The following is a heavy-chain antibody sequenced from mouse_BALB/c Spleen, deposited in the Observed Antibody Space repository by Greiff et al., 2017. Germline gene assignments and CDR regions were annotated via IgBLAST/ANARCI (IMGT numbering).Heavy chain of an antibody. CDR1: GFNIKVYY. D-gene: IGHD2-2*01. CDR2: IDPENGDT. CDR3: NADGYVTFAY. J-gene: IGHJ3*01. V-gene: IGHV14-4*02. Sequence: VQLKQSGAELVRSGASVKLSCTASGFNIKVYYMHWVKQRPEQGLEWIGWIDPENGDTEYAPKFQGKATMTADTSSNTAYLQLSSLTSEDTAVYYCNADGYVTFAYWGQGTLVTVSA.